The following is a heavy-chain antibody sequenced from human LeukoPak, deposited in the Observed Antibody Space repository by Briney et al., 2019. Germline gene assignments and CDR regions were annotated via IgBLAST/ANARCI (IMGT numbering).Heavy chain of an antibody. CDR1: GFTFSSYS. D-gene: IGHD4-17*01. J-gene: IGHJ4*02. CDR2: ISSSSSYI. CDR3: ARPSVTTKIDY. V-gene: IGHV3-21*01. Sequence: GGSLRLSCAASGFTFSSYSMNWVRQAPGKGLEWVSSISSSSSYIYYADSVKGRFTISRDNAKNSLYLQMNSLRAEDTAVYYCARPSVTTKIDYGAKGTLATVSP.